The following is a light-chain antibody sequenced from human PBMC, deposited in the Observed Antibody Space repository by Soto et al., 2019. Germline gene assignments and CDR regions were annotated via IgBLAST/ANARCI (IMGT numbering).Light chain of an antibody. V-gene: IGKV3-15*01. CDR1: QSVSSN. J-gene: IGKJ4*01. CDR2: GAS. CDR3: HHYHNAAGT. Sequence: DIVITQSPATLPVSPGERATLSCRASQSVSSNLAWYQQKPGQAPRFLIYGASTRATGIPARFSGSGSGTEFTLTISGLQPDDYAVYFCHHYHNAAGTFGGGTKVDIK.